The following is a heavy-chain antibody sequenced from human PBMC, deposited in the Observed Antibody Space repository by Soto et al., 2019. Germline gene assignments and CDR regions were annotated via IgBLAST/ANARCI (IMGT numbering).Heavy chain of an antibody. J-gene: IGHJ4*02. V-gene: IGHV4-30-4*01. CDR2: SYYSGST. CDR1: GGSISSGDYY. D-gene: IGHD3-10*01. Sequence: PSETLSLTCTVSGGSISSGDYYWSWIRQPPGKGLEWIGYSYYSGSTYYNPSLKSRVTISVDTSKNQFSLKLSSVTAADTAVYYCARDRMIGVGEYFDYWGQGTLVTVSS. CDR3: ARDRMIGVGEYFDY.